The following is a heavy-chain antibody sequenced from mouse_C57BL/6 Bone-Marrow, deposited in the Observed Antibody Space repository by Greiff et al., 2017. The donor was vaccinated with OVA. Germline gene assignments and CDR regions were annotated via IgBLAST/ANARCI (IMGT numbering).Heavy chain of an antibody. Sequence: VQLQQPGAELVKPGASVKLSCKASGYTFTSYWMHWVKQRPGQGLEWIGLIHPNSGSTNYNEKFKSKATLTVDKSSSTAYMQLSSLTSEDSAVYYCARTGSSYWYFVVWGTGTTVTVSS. J-gene: IGHJ1*03. D-gene: IGHD1-1*01. CDR2: IHPNSGST. CDR1: GYTFTSYW. CDR3: ARTGSSYWYFVV. V-gene: IGHV1-64*01.